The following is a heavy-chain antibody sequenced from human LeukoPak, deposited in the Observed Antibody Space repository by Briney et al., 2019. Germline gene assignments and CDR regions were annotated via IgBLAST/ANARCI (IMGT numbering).Heavy chain of an antibody. CDR3: ARLLGKSYDGSPYYHPTYFDY. CDR1: GFAVSKNY. CDR2: IYSGGRI. D-gene: IGHD3-22*01. V-gene: IGHV3-53*01. J-gene: IGHJ4*02. Sequence: GGSLRLSCAASGFAVSKNYMSWVRQAPGKGLEWVSIIYSGGRIYYADSVKGRFTISRDNSRNTLYLHMNSLRPKDTAVYYCARLLGKSYDGSPYYHPTYFDYWGQGTLVTVSS.